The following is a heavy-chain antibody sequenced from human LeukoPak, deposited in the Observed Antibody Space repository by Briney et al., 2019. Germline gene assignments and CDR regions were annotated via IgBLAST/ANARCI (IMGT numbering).Heavy chain of an antibody. D-gene: IGHD3-10*01. V-gene: IGHV3-74*01. CDR2: INTDGSDT. CDR3: AKDYGSGSYFDY. CDR1: GFSFSNHW. Sequence: GGSLRLSCAASGFSFSNHWMHWVRQVSGKGLVWVSRINTDGSDTSYADSVEGRFTISRDNARNTLFLQMNSLRAEDTAVYYCAKDYGSGSYFDYWGQGTLVTVSS. J-gene: IGHJ4*02.